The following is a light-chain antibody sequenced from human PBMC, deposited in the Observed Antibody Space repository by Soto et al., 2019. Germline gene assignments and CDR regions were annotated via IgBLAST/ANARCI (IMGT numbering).Light chain of an antibody. CDR1: NSDVGGYNF. CDR3: CSYADSFYV. CDR2: DVS. V-gene: IGLV2-11*01. J-gene: IGLJ1*01. Sequence: QSALTQPRSVSGSPGQSVTISCTGTNSDVGGYNFVSWYQQYPGKVPKLMIYDVSKRSSGVPVRFSGSKSGNTASLTISGLQAEDEADYYCCSYADSFYVFGSGTKLTVL.